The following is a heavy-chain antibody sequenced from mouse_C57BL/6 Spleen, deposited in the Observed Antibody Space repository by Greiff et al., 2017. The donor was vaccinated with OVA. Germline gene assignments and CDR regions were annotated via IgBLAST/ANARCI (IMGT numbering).Heavy chain of an antibody. Sequence: QVQLQQSGAELVRPGASVKLSCKASGYTFTDYYINWVKQRPGQGLEWIARIYPGSGNTYYNEKFKGKATLTAEKSSSTAYMQLSSLTSEDSAVYFCARFPSLPYAMDYWGQGTSVTVSS. J-gene: IGHJ4*01. V-gene: IGHV1-76*01. CDR3: ARFPSLPYAMDY. CDR1: GYTFTDYY. CDR2: IYPGSGNT.